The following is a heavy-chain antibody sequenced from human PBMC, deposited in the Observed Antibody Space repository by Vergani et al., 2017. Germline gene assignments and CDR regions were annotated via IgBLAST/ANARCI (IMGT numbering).Heavy chain of an antibody. Sequence: QVQLVQSGAEVKKPGSSVKVSCKASGGTFSSYTISWVRQAPGQGLEWIGRIIPILGIANYAQKFQGRVTITADKSTSTAYMELSSLRSEDTAVYYCAREDSSSCVDYWGQGTLSPGPQ. V-gene: IGHV1-69*08. CDR2: IIPILGIA. J-gene: IGHJ4*02. D-gene: IGHD6-6*01. CDR1: GGTFSSYT. CDR3: AREDSSSCVDY.